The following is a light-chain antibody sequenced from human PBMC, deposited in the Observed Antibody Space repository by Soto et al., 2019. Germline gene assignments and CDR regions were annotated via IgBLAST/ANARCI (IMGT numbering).Light chain of an antibody. CDR3: SSYTSSSTLYV. J-gene: IGLJ1*01. CDR2: DVT. Sequence: QSVLTQPASVSGSPGQSITISCTGTSSDVGDNNYVSWYQQHPGKAPKLMIYDVTPRPSGISNRFSGSKSGNTASLTISGLQAEDEADYCCSSYTSSSTLYVFGTGTKVTVL. CDR1: SSDVGDNNY. V-gene: IGLV2-14*01.